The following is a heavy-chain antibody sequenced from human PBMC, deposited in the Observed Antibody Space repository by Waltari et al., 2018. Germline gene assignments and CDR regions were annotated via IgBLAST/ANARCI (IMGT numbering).Heavy chain of an antibody. CDR3: ARASADSSSGYYYYYMDV. Sequence: QVQLVESGGGVVQPGRSLRLSCAASGFTFSSYAMHWVRQAPGTGLEWVAVRSYDGSNKYYADSVKGRFTISRDNSKNTLYLQMNSLRAEDTAVYYCARASADSSSGYYYYYMDVWGKGTTVTVSS. J-gene: IGHJ6*03. CDR1: GFTFSSYA. V-gene: IGHV3-30-3*01. CDR2: RSYDGSNK. D-gene: IGHD6-6*01.